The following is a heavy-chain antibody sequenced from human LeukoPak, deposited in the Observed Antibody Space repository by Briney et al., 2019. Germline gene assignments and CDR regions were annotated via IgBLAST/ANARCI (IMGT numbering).Heavy chain of an antibody. J-gene: IGHJ6*02. Sequence: GGSLTLSSAASAFTVRSKYMSWVRQGPGEGLEWVSDINSGGSTYSEDSEKGLFTTSRANSKNTLYIQMNCLRAEDTAVYYCQASQYSNYEYYYYGIDVWGQGTTVTVSS. V-gene: IGHV3-66*02. CDR3: QASQYSNYEYYYYGIDV. D-gene: IGHD4-11*01. CDR2: INSGGST. CDR1: AFTVRSKY.